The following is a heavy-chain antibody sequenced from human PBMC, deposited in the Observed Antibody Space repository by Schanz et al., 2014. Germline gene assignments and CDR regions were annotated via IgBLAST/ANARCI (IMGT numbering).Heavy chain of an antibody. V-gene: IGHV1-8*01. Sequence: QVQLVQSGGEMKKPGASVKVSCRASGYPFTSDDITWVRQAPGQGLEWMGWMNPNSGDTGYPRKFQDRVTMTRNTSISTAYMELNSLRSEDTAMYYRARGYGDSPTDFWGQGTLVTVSS. J-gene: IGHJ4*02. D-gene: IGHD4-17*01. CDR1: GYPFTSDD. CDR2: MNPNSGDT. CDR3: ARGYGDSPTDF.